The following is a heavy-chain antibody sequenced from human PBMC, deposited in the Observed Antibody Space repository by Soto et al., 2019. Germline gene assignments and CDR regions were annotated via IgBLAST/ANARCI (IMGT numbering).Heavy chain of an antibody. CDR3: ARYDMVVKYFDF. J-gene: IGHJ4*02. V-gene: IGHV4-4*02. D-gene: IGHD2-15*01. Sequence: SETLSLTCAVSGGSISSSYWWNWVRQPPGKGLEWIGEIYHSGGTNYSPSLKSRVTMSVDTSKNQFYLQLSSVTAADTAIYYCARYDMVVKYFDFWGLGTLVTVSS. CDR1: GGSISSSYW. CDR2: IYHSGGT.